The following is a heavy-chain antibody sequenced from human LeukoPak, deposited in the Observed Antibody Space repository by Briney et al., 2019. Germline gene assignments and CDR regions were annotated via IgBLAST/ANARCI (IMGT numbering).Heavy chain of an antibody. D-gene: IGHD2-8*02. CDR3: ARGWWSPDY. Sequence: SETLSLTCTVSGGSISGYYWSWLRQPPGKGLGWVGYIYYSGNSNYNPSLQSRVTISVDTSKNQFSLRLTSVTAADTAVYYCARGWWSPDYWGQGALVTVSS. V-gene: IGHV4-59*01. J-gene: IGHJ4*02. CDR2: IYYSGNS. CDR1: GGSISGYY.